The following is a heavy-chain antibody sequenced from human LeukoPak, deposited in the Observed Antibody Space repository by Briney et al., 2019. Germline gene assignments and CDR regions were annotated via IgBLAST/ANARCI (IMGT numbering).Heavy chain of an antibody. J-gene: IGHJ4*02. Sequence: SETLSLTCTVSGYSISSGSYFWSWIRQPAGKGLEWIGRIYTSGSTNYNPSLKSRVTISVDTSKNQFSLKLSSVTAADTAVYYCARNDILTGYCFDYWGQGTLVTVSS. CDR3: ARNDILTGYCFDY. V-gene: IGHV4-61*02. CDR2: IYTSGST. D-gene: IGHD3-9*01. CDR1: GYSISSGSYF.